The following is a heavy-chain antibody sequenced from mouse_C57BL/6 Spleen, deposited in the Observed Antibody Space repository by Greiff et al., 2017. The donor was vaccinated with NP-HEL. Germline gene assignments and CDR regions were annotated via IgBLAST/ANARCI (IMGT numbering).Heavy chain of an antibody. Sequence: QVQLQQSGPELVKPGASVKISCKASGYAFSSSWMNWVKQRPGKGLEWIGRIYPGDGDTNYNGKFKGKATLTADKSSSTAYMKLSSLTSEDSAVYFCARGNSNYNAMDYWGQGTSVTVSS. V-gene: IGHV1-82*01. CDR2: IYPGDGDT. CDR1: GYAFSSSW. J-gene: IGHJ4*01. CDR3: ARGNSNYNAMDY. D-gene: IGHD2-5*01.